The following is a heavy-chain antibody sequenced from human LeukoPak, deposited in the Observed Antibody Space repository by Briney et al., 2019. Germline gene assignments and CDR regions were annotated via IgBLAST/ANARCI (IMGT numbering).Heavy chain of an antibody. V-gene: IGHV4-4*02. J-gene: IGHJ6*04. Sequence: PSETLSLTCAVSGDSISDNKWWSRVRQPPGKGLEWIGEIFSSGVTNYNPSLKSRVTILIDKSENQFSLRLSSVTAADTAIYYCAKAAAYNMDVWGKGTTVTVSS. CDR1: GDSISDNKW. D-gene: IGHD5-24*01. CDR3: AKAAAYNMDV. CDR2: IFSSGVT.